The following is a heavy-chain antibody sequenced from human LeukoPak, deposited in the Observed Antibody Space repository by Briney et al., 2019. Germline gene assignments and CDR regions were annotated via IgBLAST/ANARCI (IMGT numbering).Heavy chain of an antibody. CDR2: MNPNSGNT. J-gene: IGHJ4*02. V-gene: IGHV1-8*01. D-gene: IGHD3-10*01. CDR3: ARGVVTMVRGATNYFDY. CDR1: GYTFTSYD. Sequence: GASVKVSCKASGYTFTSYDTNWVRQATGQGLEWMGWMNPNSGNTGYAQKFQGRVTMTRNTSISTAYMELSSLRSEDTAVYYCARGVVTMVRGATNYFDYWGQGTLVTVSS.